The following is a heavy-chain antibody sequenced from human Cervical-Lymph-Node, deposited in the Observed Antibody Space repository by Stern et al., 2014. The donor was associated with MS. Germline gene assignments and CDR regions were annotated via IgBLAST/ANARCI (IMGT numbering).Heavy chain of an antibody. CDR3: ARDSGIYYFDS. Sequence: QVQLQESGPGLVKPSQTLSLTCTVSGDSISSGRYYWSWIRQLPGKGLEWIGYIHYSGITQYKPSLKSRVTISEDTSKNQFSLNLTSVTAADTAVYYCARDSGIYYFDSWGQGTLVTVSS. CDR2: IHYSGIT. CDR1: GDSISSGRYY. D-gene: IGHD1-26*01. J-gene: IGHJ4*02. V-gene: IGHV4-31*03.